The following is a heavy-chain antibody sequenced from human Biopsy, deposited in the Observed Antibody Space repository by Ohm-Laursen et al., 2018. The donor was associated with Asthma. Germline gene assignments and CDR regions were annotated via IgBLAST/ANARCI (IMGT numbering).Heavy chain of an antibody. CDR3: ARGYSGSDRIVYYYSGLEV. CDR1: GDSFSSYA. CDR2: LIPVLGTP. D-gene: IGHD5-12*01. Sequence: SSVKVSCKASGDSFSSYAISWVRQAPGQGLEWMGGLIPVLGTPDHAQMFEGRVTITADESTSTAYMELSSLSAEDTAVYYCARGYSGSDRIVYYYSGLEVWGQGTTVTVSS. J-gene: IGHJ6*02. V-gene: IGHV1-69*01.